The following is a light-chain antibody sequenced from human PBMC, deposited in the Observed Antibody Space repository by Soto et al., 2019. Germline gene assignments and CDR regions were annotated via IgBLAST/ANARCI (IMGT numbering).Light chain of an antibody. CDR2: GAS. J-gene: IGKJ4*01. V-gene: IGKV3D-20*02. Sequence: DIVLTQSPGTLSLSPGERATLSPRASQSVSSSYLAWYQQKPGQAPRLLIYGASTRATGIPARFSGSGSGTDFTLTISSLEPEDFAVYYCQQRNNWPPVTFGGGTKVDIK. CDR1: QSVSSSY. CDR3: QQRNNWPPVT.